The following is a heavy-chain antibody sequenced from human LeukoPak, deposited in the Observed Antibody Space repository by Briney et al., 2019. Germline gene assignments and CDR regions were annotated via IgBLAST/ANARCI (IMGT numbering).Heavy chain of an antibody. V-gene: IGHV4-31*03. CDR2: IHNSGNA. CDR3: AGDRRSRSGSTDYFDY. J-gene: IGHJ4*02. CDR1: GGSIGSGGYY. Sequence: SETLSLTCTVSGGSIGSGGYYWSWIRQRPGKGLQWIGYIHNSGNAYLNPSLKSRVTISVETSKNHFSLRLSSVTAADTAIYYCAGDRRSRSGSTDYFDYWGQGALVTVSS. D-gene: IGHD3-3*01.